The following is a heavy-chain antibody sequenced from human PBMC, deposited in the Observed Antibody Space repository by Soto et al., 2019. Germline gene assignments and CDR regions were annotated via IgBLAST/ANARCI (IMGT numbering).Heavy chain of an antibody. V-gene: IGHV3-11*01. CDR1: GFTFSDYY. Sequence: GGSLRLSCAASGFTFSDYYMSWIRQAPGKGLEWVSYISSSGSTIYYADSVKGRFTISRDNAKNSLYLQMNSLRAEDTAVYYCARDLWFGEFFCPLDYWGQGTLVTVSS. CDR3: ARDLWFGEFFCPLDY. J-gene: IGHJ4*02. CDR2: ISSSGSTI. D-gene: IGHD3-10*01.